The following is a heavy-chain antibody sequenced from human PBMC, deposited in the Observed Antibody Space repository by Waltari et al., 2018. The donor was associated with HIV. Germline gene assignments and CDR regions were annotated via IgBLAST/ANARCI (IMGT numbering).Heavy chain of an antibody. CDR1: DYSISSGYY. CDR3: AREGVGPTRREYYFDY. J-gene: IGHJ4*02. CDR2: IYHSGTT. D-gene: IGHD1-26*01. Sequence: QVQLQESGPGLVKPSETLSLTCAVSDYSISSGYYWGWIRQSPGKGLGWIGSIYHSGTTFYNPSLKSRVTISVDTSKTQFSLRLSSVTAADTAVYYCAREGVGPTRREYYFDYWGQGILGTVSS. V-gene: IGHV4-38-2*02.